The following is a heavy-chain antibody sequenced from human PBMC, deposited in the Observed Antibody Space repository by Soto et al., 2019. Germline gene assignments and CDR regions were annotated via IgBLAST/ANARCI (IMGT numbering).Heavy chain of an antibody. V-gene: IGHV1-18*01. J-gene: IGHJ6*04. Sequence: AXVKVSCKASGYTFTSYGISWVRQAPGQGLEWMGWISAYNGNTNYAQKLQGRVTMTTDTSTSTAYMELRSLRSDDTAVYYCARNTYYDLVSGYHPLDYVMDVWGKGTTVTVSS. D-gene: IGHD3-3*01. CDR1: GYTFTSYG. CDR3: ARNTYYDLVSGYHPLDYVMDV. CDR2: ISAYNGNT.